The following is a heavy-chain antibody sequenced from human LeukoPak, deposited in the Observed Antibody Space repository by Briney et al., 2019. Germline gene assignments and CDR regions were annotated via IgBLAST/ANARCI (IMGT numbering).Heavy chain of an antibody. J-gene: IGHJ6*02. CDR2: ISWNSGST. V-gene: IGHV3-9*01. CDR3: ARAGGDYGIYYYYGMDV. D-gene: IGHD4-17*01. CDR1: GFTFDDYA. Sequence: GGSLRLSCAASGFTFDDYAMHWVRQAPGKGLEWVSGISWNSGSTYYADSVKGRFTISRDNSKNTLYLQMNSLRAEDTAVYYCARAGGDYGIYYYYGMDVWGQGTTVTVSS.